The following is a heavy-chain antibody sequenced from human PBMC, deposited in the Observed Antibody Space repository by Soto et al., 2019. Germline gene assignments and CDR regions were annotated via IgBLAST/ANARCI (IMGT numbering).Heavy chain of an antibody. V-gene: IGHV3-49*03. CDR2: IRSKAYGGTT. Sequence: GGSLRLSCTASGFTFGDYAMSWFCQAPGKGLEWVGFIRSKAYGGTTEYAASVKGRFTISRDDSKSIAYLQMNSLKTEDTAVYYCTRSPSFSWSRAPSAFDIWGQGTMVTVSS. J-gene: IGHJ3*02. CDR1: GFTFGDYA. D-gene: IGHD2-15*01. CDR3: TRSPSFSWSRAPSAFDI.